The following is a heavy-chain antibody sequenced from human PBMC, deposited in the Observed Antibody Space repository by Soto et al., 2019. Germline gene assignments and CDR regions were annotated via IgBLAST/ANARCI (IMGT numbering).Heavy chain of an antibody. CDR3: ARLRRDWGDAFDL. CDR2: IIPVFDKA. D-gene: IGHD3-16*01. Sequence: AVKVSCKASGCSFGSSAISWVRQAPAQGLEWMGEIIPVFDKANYAQNFQGRLTITADGPTGTVFMQLSSLRSEDTAVYFCARLRRDWGDAFDLWGLGTLVTVSS. V-gene: IGHV1-69*13. CDR1: GCSFGSSA. J-gene: IGHJ3*01.